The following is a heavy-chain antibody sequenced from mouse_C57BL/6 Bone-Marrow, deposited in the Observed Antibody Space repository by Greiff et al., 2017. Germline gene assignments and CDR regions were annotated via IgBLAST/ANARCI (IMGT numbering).Heavy chain of an antibody. Sequence: EVQLVESGGGLVKPGGSLKLSCAASGFTFSSYAMSWVRQTPEKRLEWVATISDGGSYTYYPDNVQGRFTISRDNAKNNLYLQMSHLKSEDTAMYYCARCYYYDYLPGFAYWGQGTLVTVSA. CDR2: ISDGGSYT. D-gene: IGHD2-4*01. V-gene: IGHV5-4*01. CDR1: GFTFSSYA. J-gene: IGHJ3*01. CDR3: ARCYYYDYLPGFAY.